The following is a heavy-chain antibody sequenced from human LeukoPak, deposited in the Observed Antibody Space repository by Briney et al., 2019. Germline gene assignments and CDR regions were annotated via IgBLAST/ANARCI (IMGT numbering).Heavy chain of an antibody. J-gene: IGHJ5*02. CDR3: ARGSKRYSSGWYWFDP. CDR1: GASISSSSYY. Sequence: PSETLSLTCTVSGASISSSSYYWGWIRQPPGKGLEWIGSIYYSGSTYYNPSLKSRVTISVDTSKNQFSLKLSSVTAADTAVYYCARGSKRYSSGWYWFDPWGQGTLVTVSS. D-gene: IGHD6-19*01. CDR2: IYYSGST. V-gene: IGHV4-39*07.